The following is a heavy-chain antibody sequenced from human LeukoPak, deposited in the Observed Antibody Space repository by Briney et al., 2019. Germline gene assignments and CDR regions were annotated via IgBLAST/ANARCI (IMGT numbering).Heavy chain of an antibody. CDR2: IKEDGSAQ. CDR3: ARDPRDYDFWSGYSLAPDY. D-gene: IGHD3-3*01. CDR1: GFTFNGYW. V-gene: IGHV3-7*01. J-gene: IGHJ4*02. Sequence: GGSLRLSCAASGFTFNGYWMSWVRQAPGKGLEWVANIKEDGSAQYYVGSVKGRSTISRDNAKNSLNLQMNSLRAEDTAVYYCARDPRDYDFWSGYSLAPDYWGQGTLVTVSS.